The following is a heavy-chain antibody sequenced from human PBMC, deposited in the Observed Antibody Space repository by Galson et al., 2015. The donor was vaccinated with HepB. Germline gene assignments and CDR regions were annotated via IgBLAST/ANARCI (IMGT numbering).Heavy chain of an antibody. CDR3: ARGGDYDILTG. CDR1: GFTFSSYA. J-gene: IGHJ4*02. D-gene: IGHD3-9*01. V-gene: IGHV3-30-3*01. CDR2: ISYDGSNK. Sequence: SLRLSCAASGFTFSSYAMHWVRQAPGKGLEWVAVISYDGSNKYYADSVKGRFTISRDNSKNTLYLQMNSLRAEDTAVYYCARGGDYDILTGWGQGTLVTVSS.